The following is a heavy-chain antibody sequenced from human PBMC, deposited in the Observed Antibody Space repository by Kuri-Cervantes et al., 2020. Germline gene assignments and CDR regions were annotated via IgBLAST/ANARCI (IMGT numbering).Heavy chain of an antibody. CDR1: GGSISSSSYY. J-gene: IGHJ4*02. D-gene: IGHD2-15*01. V-gene: IGHV4-39*07. CDR3: ARDDCSGGSCYSGFDY. CDR2: IYYSGST. Sequence: SETLSLTCTVSGGSISSSSYYWGWIRQPPGKGLEWIGSIYYSGSTYYNPSLKSRVTISVDKSKNQFSLKLSSVTAADTAVYYCARDDCSGGSCYSGFDYWGQGTLVTVSS.